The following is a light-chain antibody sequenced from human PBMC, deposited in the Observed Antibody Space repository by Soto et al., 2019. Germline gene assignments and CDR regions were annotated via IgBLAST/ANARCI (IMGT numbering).Light chain of an antibody. CDR3: QQYESYPPT. CDR1: QGISSY. Sequence: AIRMTQSPSSFSASTGDRVTITCRASQGISSYLAWYQQKPGKAPKLLIYDASTLQSGVLSRFSGSGSETDFTLTISCLQSEDCATYYFQQYESYPPTFGQGTKVDI. V-gene: IGKV1-8*01. J-gene: IGKJ1*01. CDR2: DAS.